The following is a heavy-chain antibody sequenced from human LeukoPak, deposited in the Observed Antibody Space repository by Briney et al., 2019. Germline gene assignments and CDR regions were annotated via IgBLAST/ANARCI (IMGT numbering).Heavy chain of an antibody. CDR2: ISGSGDNT. D-gene: IGHD3-3*01. Sequence: GGSLRLSCAASGFTFSSYAMSWVRQVPGKGLEWVSVISGSGDNTYYADSVKGRFTISRDNSKNMLYLQMNSLRAEDTAVYYCAKAHYDFWSGYYTAYYYYYGMDVWGQGTTVTVSS. J-gene: IGHJ6*02. CDR3: AKAHYDFWSGYYTAYYYYYGMDV. CDR1: GFTFSSYA. V-gene: IGHV3-23*01.